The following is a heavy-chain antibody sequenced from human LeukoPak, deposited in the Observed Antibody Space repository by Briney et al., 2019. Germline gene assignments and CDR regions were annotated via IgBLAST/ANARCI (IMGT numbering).Heavy chain of an antibody. J-gene: IGHJ4*02. D-gene: IGHD6-19*01. CDR1: GYPFTGQH. V-gene: IGHV1-2*02. CDR2: INPNSGDT. CDR3: ARGGTSAWQYYDY. Sequence: ASVKVSCKASGYPFTGQHMHWVRQAPGQGLEWMGWINPNSGDTKYTQNLQGRVTMTRDTSISTAYMELSSLRSDDTAVYYCARGGTSAWQYYDYWGQGTLVTVSS.